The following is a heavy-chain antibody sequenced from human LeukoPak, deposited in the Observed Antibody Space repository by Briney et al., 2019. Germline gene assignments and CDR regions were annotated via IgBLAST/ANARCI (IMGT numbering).Heavy chain of an antibody. V-gene: IGHV1-46*01. Sequence: ASVKVSCKASGYTFTGYYMHWVRQAPGQGLEWMGIINPSGGSTSYAQKFQGRVTMTRDMSTSTVYMELSSLRSEDTAVYYCARDSRIAAHLGWFDPWGQGTLVTVSS. D-gene: IGHD6-13*01. CDR2: INPSGGST. CDR1: GYTFTGYY. J-gene: IGHJ5*02. CDR3: ARDSRIAAHLGWFDP.